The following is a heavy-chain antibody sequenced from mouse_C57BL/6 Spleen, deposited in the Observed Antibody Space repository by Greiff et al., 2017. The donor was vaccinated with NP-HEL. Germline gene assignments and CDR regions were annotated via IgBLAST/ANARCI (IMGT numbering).Heavy chain of an antibody. CDR1: GFSLTSYG. V-gene: IGHV2-4*01. Sequence: QVQLKESGPGLVQPSQSLSITCTVSGFSLTSYGVHWVRQPPGKGLEWLGVIWSGGSTDYNAAFISRLSISKDNSKSQVFFKMNSLQADDTAIYYCATDSSGYVGYFDYWGQGTTLTVSS. CDR3: ATDSSGYVGYFDY. J-gene: IGHJ2*01. D-gene: IGHD3-2*02. CDR2: IWSGGST.